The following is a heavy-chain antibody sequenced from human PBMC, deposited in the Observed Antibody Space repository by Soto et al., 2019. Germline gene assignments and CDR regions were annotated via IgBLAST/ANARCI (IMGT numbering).Heavy chain of an antibody. CDR1: GGSISSSSYY. CDR3: AKGARITMVRGVSDY. CDR2: LYYSGST. Sequence: PSETLSLTCTVSGGSISSSSYYWGWIRQPPGKGLEWIGSLYYSGSTYYNPSLKSRVTISVDTSKNQFSLKLSSVTAADTAVYYCAKGARITMVRGVSDYWGQGTRVTVSS. V-gene: IGHV4-39*01. D-gene: IGHD3-10*01. J-gene: IGHJ4*02.